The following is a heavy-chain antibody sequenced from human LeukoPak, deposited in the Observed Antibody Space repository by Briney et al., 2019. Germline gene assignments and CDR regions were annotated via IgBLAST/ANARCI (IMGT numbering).Heavy chain of an antibody. CDR2: ICHSGST. CDR3: ARGMEDSSSWVPAFDI. Sequence: SETLSLTCTVSGYSISSGYYWGWIRQPPGKGLEWIGSICHSGSTYYNPSLKSRVTISVDTSKNQFSLKLSSVTAADTAVYYCARGMEDSSSWVPAFDIWGQGTMVTVSS. D-gene: IGHD6-13*01. CDR1: GYSISSGYY. V-gene: IGHV4-38-2*02. J-gene: IGHJ3*02.